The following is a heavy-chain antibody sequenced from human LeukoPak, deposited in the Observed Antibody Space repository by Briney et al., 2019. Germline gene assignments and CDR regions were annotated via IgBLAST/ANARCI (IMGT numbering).Heavy chain of an antibody. D-gene: IGHD1-26*01. CDR2: IYRDGST. CDR3: AKDVVGAEGSFEM. Sequence: GGSLRLSCAASGFIFSNNYMNWVRQAPGKGLEWVSIIYRDGSTYYSDSVQGRFTVSRDNSQNTLYLQMHSLRTEDTAIYYCAKDVVGAEGSFEMRGQGTMVTVSS. V-gene: IGHV3-53*01. CDR1: GFIFSNNY. J-gene: IGHJ3*02.